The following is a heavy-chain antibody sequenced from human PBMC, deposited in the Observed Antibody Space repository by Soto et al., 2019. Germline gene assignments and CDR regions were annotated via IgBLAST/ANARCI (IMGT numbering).Heavy chain of an antibody. CDR1: GFTFSSYW. V-gene: IGHV3-74*01. Sequence: EVQLVESGGGLVQPGGSLRLSCVASGFTFSSYWMHWVRQAPGTGLVWVSSISNDGSSTSYADPVKGRVTISRDNAKNTLYLQMHSLRAEDTAVYYCVRLPKKSPQNWGQGTLVIVSP. CDR2: ISNDGSST. CDR3: VRLPKKSPQN. J-gene: IGHJ1*01.